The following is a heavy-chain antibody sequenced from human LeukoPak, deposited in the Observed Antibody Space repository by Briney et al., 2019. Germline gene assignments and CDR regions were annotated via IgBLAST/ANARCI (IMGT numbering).Heavy chain of an antibody. CDR1: GFSFSTYG. V-gene: IGHV3-30*02. J-gene: IGHJ4*02. CDR3: AKDEATSYDY. Sequence: PGGSLRLSCVASGFSFSTYGMHWVRQAPGKGLEWVAFIRHDGSSKYYADSVKGRFTISRDNSKNTLYLQMNSLRAEDTAVYYCAKDEATSYDYWGQGTLVTVSS. CDR2: IRHDGSSK.